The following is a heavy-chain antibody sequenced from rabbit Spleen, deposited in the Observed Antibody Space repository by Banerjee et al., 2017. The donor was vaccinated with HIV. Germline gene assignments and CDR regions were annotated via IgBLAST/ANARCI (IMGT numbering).Heavy chain of an antibody. CDR1: GFSLSSNYV. D-gene: IGHD1-1*01. Sequence: QGQLEEAGGDLVKSGSSLTLTCTASGFSLSSNYVMSWVRQAPGKGLEWIACIDAGSSGFTYFAPWAKGRFTISKTSSTTVTLQMTSLTAADTATYFCARDTSSSFSSYGMDLWGPGTLVTVS. V-gene: IGHV1S45*01. CDR2: IDAGSSGFT. J-gene: IGHJ6*01. CDR3: ARDTSSSFSSYGMDL.